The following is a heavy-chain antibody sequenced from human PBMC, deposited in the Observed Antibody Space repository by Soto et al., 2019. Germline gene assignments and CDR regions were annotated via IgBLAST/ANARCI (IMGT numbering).Heavy chain of an antibody. CDR3: AKGEFWSGYSPWTLPQPEFDY. Sequence: GGSLRLSCAASGFTFSSYGMHWVRQAPGKGLEWVAVISYDGSNKYYADSVKGRFTISRDNSKNTLYLQMNSLRAEDTAVYYCAKGEFWSGYSPWTLPQPEFDYWGQGTLVTVSS. CDR2: ISYDGSNK. J-gene: IGHJ4*02. D-gene: IGHD3-3*01. V-gene: IGHV3-30*18. CDR1: GFTFSSYG.